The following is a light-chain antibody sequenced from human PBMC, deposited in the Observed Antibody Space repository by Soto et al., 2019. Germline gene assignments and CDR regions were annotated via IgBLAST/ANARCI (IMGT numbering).Light chain of an antibody. CDR2: KAS. V-gene: IGKV1-5*03. J-gene: IGKJ2*01. CDR3: QQYSTYPYI. Sequence: DIQMTQAPSTPSASVGDRVTITCRASQSINRWLAWYQQKPGKAPKLLIYKASTLESGVPSSFSGGGIATEFSPSISSLQPDDFATYSWQQYSTYPYIFGQGTKVDSK. CDR1: QSINRW.